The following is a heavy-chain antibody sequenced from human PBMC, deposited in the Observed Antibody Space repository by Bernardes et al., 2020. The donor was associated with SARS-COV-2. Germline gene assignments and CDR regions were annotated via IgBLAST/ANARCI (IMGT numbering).Heavy chain of an antibody. CDR3: ATETCVDDDCYVDY. V-gene: IGHV3-23*01. CDR1: GFNFNSYA. CDR2: ISGSDDKT. D-gene: IGHD2-21*02. Sequence: AGSLRLSCAASGFNFNSYAMNWFRQAPGKGLEWVSGISGSDDKTYYGDPLKGRFTNSRDKSKNTLYLQRNRLRAEDTAVYQCATETCVDDDCYVDYWGQGTLITVSS. J-gene: IGHJ4*02.